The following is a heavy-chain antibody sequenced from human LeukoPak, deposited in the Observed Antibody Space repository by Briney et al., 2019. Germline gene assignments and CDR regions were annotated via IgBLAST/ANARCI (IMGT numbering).Heavy chain of an antibody. J-gene: IGHJ4*02. CDR3: ARQRRHHYFDY. CDR1: GGSISSGSHY. D-gene: IGHD6-25*01. CDR2: IFYTGTT. V-gene: IGHV4-61*10. Sequence: SETLSLTCTVSGGSISSGSHYWSWIRQPAGKGLEWIGYIFYTGTTNYNPSLKSRVTISVDTSNEQFSLKLTSVTAADTAVYYCARQRRHHYFDYWGQGTLVTVSS.